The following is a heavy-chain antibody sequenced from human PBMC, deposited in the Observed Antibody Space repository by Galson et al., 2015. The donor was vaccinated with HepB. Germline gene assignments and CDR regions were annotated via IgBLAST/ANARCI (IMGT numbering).Heavy chain of an antibody. CDR1: GFTFSSYW. Sequence: SLRLSCAASGFTFSSYWMSWVRQAPGKGLEWVANIKQDGREKYYVDSVKGRFTISRDNAKNSLYLQMNSLRAEDTAVYYCARDGVWSGLRKSDDAFDIWGQGTMVTVSS. J-gene: IGHJ3*02. CDR3: ARDGVWSGLRKSDDAFDI. D-gene: IGHD3-16*01. V-gene: IGHV3-7*01. CDR2: IKQDGREK.